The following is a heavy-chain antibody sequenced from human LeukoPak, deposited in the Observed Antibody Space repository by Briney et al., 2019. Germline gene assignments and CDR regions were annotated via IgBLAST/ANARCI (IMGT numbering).Heavy chain of an antibody. D-gene: IGHD3-10*01. J-gene: IGHJ6*02. CDR2: ISAYNGNT. Sequence: ASVKVSCKASGYTFTSYGISWVRQAPGQGLEWMGWISAYNGNTNYAQKLQGRVTMTTDTSTSTAYMELRSLRSDDTAVYYCAREGGGFGELPLNYYGMDVWGQGTTVTVSS. CDR3: AREGGGFGELPLNYYGMDV. CDR1: GYTFTSYG. V-gene: IGHV1-18*01.